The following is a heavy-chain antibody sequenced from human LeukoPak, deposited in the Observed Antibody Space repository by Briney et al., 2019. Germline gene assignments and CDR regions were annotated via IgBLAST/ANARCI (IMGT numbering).Heavy chain of an antibody. J-gene: IGHJ4*02. Sequence: GGSLRLSCSASGFTFSSYAMHWVRQAPRKGLEYVSAISSNGGSTYYADSVKGRFTISRDNSKNTLYLQMSSLRAEDTAVYYCVKDLYLSGWSSYFDYWGQGTLVTVSS. CDR3: VKDLYLSGWSSYFDY. V-gene: IGHV3-64D*06. CDR1: GFTFSSYA. D-gene: IGHD6-19*01. CDR2: ISSNGGST.